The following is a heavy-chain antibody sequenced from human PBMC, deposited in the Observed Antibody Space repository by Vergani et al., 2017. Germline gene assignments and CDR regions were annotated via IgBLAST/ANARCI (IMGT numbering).Heavy chain of an antibody. J-gene: IGHJ6*04. V-gene: IGHV3-33*08. CDR2: IWYDGSNK. Sequence: VQLVESGGGLVQPGRSLRLSCAASGFTFSSYSMNWVRQAPGKGLEWVAVIWYDGSNKYYAESVKGRFTISKDNSKNTLYLQMNSLRAEDTAVYYCARDRQLGYMDVWGKGTAVTVFS. CDR3: ARDRQLGYMDV. CDR1: GFTFSSYS. D-gene: IGHD6-6*01.